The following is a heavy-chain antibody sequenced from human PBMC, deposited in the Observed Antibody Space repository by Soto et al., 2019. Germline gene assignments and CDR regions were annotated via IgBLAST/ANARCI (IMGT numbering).Heavy chain of an antibody. CDR3: TRYGFWSGSPLPRNYYYYGMDV. CDR2: IYPGDSDT. J-gene: IGHJ6*02. D-gene: IGHD3-3*01. CDR1: GYSFTSYW. Sequence: GESLKLSCKCSGYSFTSYWIGWVRQMPGKGLEWMGIIYPGDSDTRYSPSFQGQVTISRDDSKSIAYLQMNSLKTEDTAVYYCTRYGFWSGSPLPRNYYYYGMDVWGQGTTVTVSS. V-gene: IGHV5-51*01.